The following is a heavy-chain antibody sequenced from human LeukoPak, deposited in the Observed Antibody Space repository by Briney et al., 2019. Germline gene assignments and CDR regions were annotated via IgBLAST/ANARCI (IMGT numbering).Heavy chain of an antibody. D-gene: IGHD1-26*01. CDR2: MNHSGST. CDR1: RGSLSGYY. CDR3: ARGPGSAVVY. Sequence: PSETLSLTCAVYRGSLSGYYWSWIRQSPGKGLEWIGEMNHSGSTNYNPSLKSRVTISVDTSKNQFSLNVSSVTAADTAVYYCARGPGSAVVYWGQGTLVSVSS. V-gene: IGHV4-34*01. J-gene: IGHJ4*02.